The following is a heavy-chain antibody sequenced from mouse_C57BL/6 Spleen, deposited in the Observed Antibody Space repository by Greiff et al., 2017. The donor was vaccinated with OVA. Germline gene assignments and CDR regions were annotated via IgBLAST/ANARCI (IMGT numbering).Heavy chain of an antibody. Sequence: QVQLKESGAELVRPGTSVKVSCKASGYAFTNYLIEWVKQRPGQGLEWIGVINPGSGGTNYNEKFKGKATLTADKSSSTAYMQLSSLTSEDSAVYFCARGILLRRLFDDWGQGTTLTVSS. CDR2: INPGSGGT. CDR1: GYAFTNYL. J-gene: IGHJ2*01. V-gene: IGHV1-54*01. CDR3: ARGILLRRLFDD. D-gene: IGHD1-1*01.